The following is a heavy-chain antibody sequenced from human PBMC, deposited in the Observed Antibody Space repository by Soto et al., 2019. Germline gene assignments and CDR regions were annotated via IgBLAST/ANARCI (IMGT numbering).Heavy chain of an antibody. CDR2: IWYDGSNK. CDR3: GRDYLVVPHRVIDY. Sequence: QVQLVESGGGVVQPGRSLRLSCAASGFTFSSYGMHWVRQAPGKGLEWVAVIWYDGSNKYYADSVKGRFTISRDNSKNTLYLEMNWLRGEDTAVYCCGRDYLVVPHRVIDYWGQGTLVTVSS. D-gene: IGHD2-2*01. V-gene: IGHV3-33*01. CDR1: GFTFSSYG. J-gene: IGHJ4*02.